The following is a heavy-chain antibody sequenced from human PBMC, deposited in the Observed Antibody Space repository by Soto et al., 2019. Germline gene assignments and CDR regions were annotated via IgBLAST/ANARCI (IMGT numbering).Heavy chain of an antibody. CDR3: VKSMDV. J-gene: IGHJ6*02. V-gene: IGHV3-7*01. CDR1: GFTFSTSW. CDR2: VNQDGSQK. Sequence: GGSLRLSCAGSGFTFSTSWMHWVRQAPGRGLEWVAQVNQDGSQKHYVDSVKGRFTISRDNAKNLMYLQMSSLGAEDTALYYCVKSMDVWGQGTTVTVSS.